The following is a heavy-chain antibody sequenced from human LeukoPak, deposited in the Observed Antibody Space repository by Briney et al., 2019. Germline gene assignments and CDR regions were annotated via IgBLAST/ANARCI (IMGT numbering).Heavy chain of an antibody. Sequence: SETLSLTCAVYGGSFSGYYWSWIRQPPGKGLEWIGEINHSGSTNYNSSLKSRIIISVDTSKNQFSLKLSSVTAADTAVYYCARQRRVRGAKEVYYYYYYYMDVWGKGTTVTISS. CDR1: GGSFSGYY. CDR3: ARQRRVRGAKEVYYYYYYYMDV. J-gene: IGHJ6*03. V-gene: IGHV4-34*01. D-gene: IGHD3-10*01. CDR2: INHSGST.